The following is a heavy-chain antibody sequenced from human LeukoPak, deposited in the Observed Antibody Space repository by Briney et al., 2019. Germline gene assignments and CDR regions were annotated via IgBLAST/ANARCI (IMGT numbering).Heavy chain of an antibody. CDR1: GFTFSHYA. Sequence: QTGGSLRPSCAASGFTFSHYAMSWVRQAPGKGLEWVSGIRGSGGNTYYADSVKGRFTISRDNSKNTLYLQMNSLRAEDTAVYYCAKDGYSSSWYYFDYWGQGTLVTVSS. J-gene: IGHJ4*02. CDR2: IRGSGGNT. CDR3: AKDGYSSSWYYFDY. V-gene: IGHV3-23*01. D-gene: IGHD6-13*01.